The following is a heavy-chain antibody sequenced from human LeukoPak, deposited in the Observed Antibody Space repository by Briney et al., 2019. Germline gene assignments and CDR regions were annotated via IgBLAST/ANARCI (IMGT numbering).Heavy chain of an antibody. D-gene: IGHD1-26*01. V-gene: IGHV3-30*04. CDR3: VRSRIWEVLSSFDL. J-gene: IGHJ4*02. CDR1: GFTFRSYA. CDR2: MSFDESSK. Sequence: PGRSLRLSCAASGFTFRSYAMHWVRQAPGKGLEWVALMSFDESSKDYADSVKGRFTISRDNSNDTLFLQMSSLRADDTAVYYCVRSRIWEVLSSFDLWGQGALVIVSS.